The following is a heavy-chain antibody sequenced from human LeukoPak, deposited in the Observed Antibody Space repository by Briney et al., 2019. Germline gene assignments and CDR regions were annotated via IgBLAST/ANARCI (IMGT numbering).Heavy chain of an antibody. D-gene: IGHD3-10*01. J-gene: IGHJ4*02. Sequence: SETLSLTCTVSGDSISTYYWSWIRQPPGKGLEWIVYIYYRVTSDYNPSLKSRVTMSVDMSTRQISLKLSSVTAADTAVYYCARAVGGDGSGSLWGKGTLVTVSS. CDR1: GDSISTYY. CDR3: ARAVGGDGSGSL. CDR2: IYYRVTS. V-gene: IGHV4-59*01.